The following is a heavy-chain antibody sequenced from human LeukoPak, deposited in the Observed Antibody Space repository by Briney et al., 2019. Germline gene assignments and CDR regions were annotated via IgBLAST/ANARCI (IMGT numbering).Heavy chain of an antibody. V-gene: IGHV4-34*01. J-gene: IGHJ4*02. CDR1: GGSFSGYY. CDR3: ARHLYGLYYFDY. D-gene: IGHD4-17*01. Sequence: PSETLSLTCAVYGGSFSGYYWSWIRQPPGKGLEWIGEINHSGSTNYNPSLKSRVTISVDTSKNQFSLKLSSVTAADTAVYYCARHLYGLYYFDYWGQGTLVTVSS. CDR2: INHSGST.